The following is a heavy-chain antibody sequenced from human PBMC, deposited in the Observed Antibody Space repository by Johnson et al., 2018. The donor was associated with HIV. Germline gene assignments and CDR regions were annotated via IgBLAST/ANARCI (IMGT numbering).Heavy chain of an antibody. D-gene: IGHD3-3*01. Sequence: QVQLVESGGGVVQPGRSLRLSCAASGFTFSSYAMHWVRQAPGKGLEWVEVISYDGSNKYYADSVKGRFTISRDNSKNTLYLQMNSLRAEDTAVYYCARGGVIHDAFDIWGQGTMVTLSS. CDR3: ARGGVIHDAFDI. V-gene: IGHV3-30*04. J-gene: IGHJ3*02. CDR1: GFTFSSYA. CDR2: ISYDGSNK.